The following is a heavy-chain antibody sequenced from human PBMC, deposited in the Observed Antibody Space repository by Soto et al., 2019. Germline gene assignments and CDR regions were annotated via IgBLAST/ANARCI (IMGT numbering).Heavy chain of an antibody. V-gene: IGHV2-5*02. CDR3: AHRSSQFYSSGLGFDS. Sequence: QITLKESGPPVVKPTQTLTLTCSFSGFSLSTSGVGVGWIRQPPGKALEWLALIYWDDDKRYSPSLEKRLTIPKDTSNNYVVLTMTNMDPMDTATYYCAHRSSQFYSSGLGFDSWGQGTLVTVSS. D-gene: IGHD3-22*01. J-gene: IGHJ4*02. CDR2: IYWDDDK. CDR1: GFSLSTSGVG.